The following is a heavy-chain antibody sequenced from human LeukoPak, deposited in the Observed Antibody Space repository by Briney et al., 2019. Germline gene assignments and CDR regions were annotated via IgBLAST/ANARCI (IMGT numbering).Heavy chain of an antibody. CDR3: AKEQITMVRGVIRGTTFDY. CDR1: GFTFSSYA. D-gene: IGHD3-10*01. V-gene: IGHV3-23*01. CDR2: ISGSGGST. J-gene: IGHJ4*02. Sequence: GGSLRLSCAASGFTFSSYAMSWVRQAPGKGLEWVSAISGSGGSTYYADSVKGRFTISRDNSKNTLYLQMNSLRAEDTAVYYCAKEQITMVRGVIRGTTFDYWGQGTLVTVSS.